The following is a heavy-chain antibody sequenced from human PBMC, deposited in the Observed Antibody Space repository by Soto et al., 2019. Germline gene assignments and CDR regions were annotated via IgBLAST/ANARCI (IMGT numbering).Heavy chain of an antibody. D-gene: IGHD2-2*01. J-gene: IGHJ6*02. CDR2: IIPIVGTG. CDR1: GGTFSNYA. Sequence: QVQLVQSGAEVRKPGSSVTVSCKASGGTFSNYAISWVRQAPGQGLEWMGGIIPIVGTGSYAQKFQGRVTITADEPTTTGYMELGSLRFEDTAVYYCARVVILVPTASTHYYYHMDVWGPGTTVTVSS. CDR3: ARVVILVPTASTHYYYHMDV. V-gene: IGHV1-69*01.